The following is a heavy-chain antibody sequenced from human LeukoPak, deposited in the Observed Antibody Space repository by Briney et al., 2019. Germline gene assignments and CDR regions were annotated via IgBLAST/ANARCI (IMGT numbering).Heavy chain of an antibody. CDR2: INHSGST. CDR1: GGSFSGYY. CDR3: ARGVGIVVVITSCWFDP. J-gene: IGHJ5*02. Sequence: PSETLSLTCAVYGGSFSGYYWSWIRQPPGKGLEWIGEINHSGSTNYNPSLKSRVTISVDTSKNQFSLKLSSVTAADTAVYYCARGVGIVVVITSCWFDPWGQGTLVTVSS. V-gene: IGHV4-34*01. D-gene: IGHD3-22*01.